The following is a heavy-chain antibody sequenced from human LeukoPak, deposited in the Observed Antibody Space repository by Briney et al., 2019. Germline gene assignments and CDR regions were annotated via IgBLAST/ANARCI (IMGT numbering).Heavy chain of an antibody. V-gene: IGHV3-23*01. D-gene: IGHD3-3*01. Sequence: GGSLRLSCAASGFTFSSYGMSWVRQAPGKGLEWVSAISGSGGSTYYADSVKGRFTISRDNSKNTLYLQMNSLRAEDTAVYYCAKSALRFLEWLDTYYFDYWGQGTLVTVSS. J-gene: IGHJ4*02. CDR2: ISGSGGST. CDR1: GFTFSSYG. CDR3: AKSALRFLEWLDTYYFDY.